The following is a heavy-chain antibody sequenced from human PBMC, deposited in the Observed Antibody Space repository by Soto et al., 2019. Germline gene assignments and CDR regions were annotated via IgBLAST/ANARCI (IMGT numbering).Heavy chain of an antibody. V-gene: IGHV4-59*12. J-gene: IGHJ4*02. CDR3: ARGWGRIFDY. Sequence: SETLSLTCTVSGGSISSYYWSWIRQPPGKGLEWIGYIYYSGGTNYNPSLKSRVTISVDTSKNQFSLKLSSVTAADTAVYYCARGWGRIFDYWGQGTLVTVSS. CDR1: GGSISSYY. CDR2: IYYSGGT. D-gene: IGHD7-27*01.